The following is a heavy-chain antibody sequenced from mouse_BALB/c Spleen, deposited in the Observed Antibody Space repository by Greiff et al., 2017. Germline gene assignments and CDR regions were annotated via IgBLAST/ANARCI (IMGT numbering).Heavy chain of an antibody. J-gene: IGHJ4*01. CDR2: IWTGGGT. CDR1: GFSLTSYD. CDR3: VRERRWAMDY. D-gene: IGHD1-1*01. Sequence: VKLMESGPGLVAPSQSLSITCTVSGFSLTSYDISWIRQPPGKGLEWLGVIWTGGGTNYNSAFMSRLSISKDNSKSQVFLKMNSLQTEDTAIYYCVRERRWAMDYWGQGTSVTVSA. V-gene: IGHV2-9-2*01.